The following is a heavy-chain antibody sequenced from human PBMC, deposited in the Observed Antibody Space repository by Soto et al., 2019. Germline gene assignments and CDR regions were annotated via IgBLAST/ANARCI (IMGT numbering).Heavy chain of an antibody. V-gene: IGHV1-69*13. J-gene: IGHJ4*02. CDR3: AREVLPLPPYFDY. CDR2: IIPIFGTA. D-gene: IGHD2-15*01. CDR1: GGTFSSYA. Sequence: ASVKVSCKASGGTFSSYAISWVRQAPGQGLEWMGGIIPIFGTANYAQKFQGRVTITADESTSTAYMELSSLRSEDTAVYYCAREVLPLPPYFDYWGQGTLVTVSS.